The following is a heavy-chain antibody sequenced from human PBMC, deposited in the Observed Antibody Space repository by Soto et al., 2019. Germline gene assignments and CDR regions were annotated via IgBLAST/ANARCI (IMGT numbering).Heavy chain of an antibody. V-gene: IGHV5-51*01. CDR2: IYPGDSDT. D-gene: IGHD3-10*01. CDR3: ARQGSYYYGSGSYLAY. CDR1: GYSFTSYW. J-gene: IGHJ4*02. Sequence: GESLKISCKGSGYSFTSYWIGWVRQMPGKGLEWMGIIYPGDSDTRYSPSFQGQVTISADKSISTAYLQWSSLKASDTAMYYCARQGSYYYGSGSYLAYWGQGTLVTVSS.